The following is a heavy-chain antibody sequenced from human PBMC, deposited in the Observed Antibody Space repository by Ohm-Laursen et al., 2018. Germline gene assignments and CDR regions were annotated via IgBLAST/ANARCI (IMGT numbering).Heavy chain of an antibody. J-gene: IGHJ3*02. V-gene: IGHV3-48*01. D-gene: IGHD6-13*01. CDR1: GFTFRTFG. Sequence: SLRLSCAASGFTFRTFGMSWVRQAPGKGLEWVSYISSSSSTIFYADSVKGRFAISRDNGRNSLYLQMNSLRAEDTALYYCAKRSLYSSSWGAFDIWGQGTMVTVSS. CDR2: ISSSSSTI. CDR3: AKRSLYSSSWGAFDI.